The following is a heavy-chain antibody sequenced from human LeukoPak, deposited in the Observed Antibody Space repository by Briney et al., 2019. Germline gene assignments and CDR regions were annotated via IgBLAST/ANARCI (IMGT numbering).Heavy chain of an antibody. CDR1: GFTFSSYG. V-gene: IGHV3-33*01. J-gene: IGHJ3*02. Sequence: GGSLRLSCAASGFTFSSYGMHWVRQAPGKGLERVAVIWYDGSNKYYADSVKGRFTISRDNSKNTLYLQMNSLRAEDTAVYSCARDRVLAYCGGDCPHDAFDIWGQGTMVTVSS. CDR3: ARDRVLAYCGGDCPHDAFDI. CDR2: IWYDGSNK. D-gene: IGHD2-21*02.